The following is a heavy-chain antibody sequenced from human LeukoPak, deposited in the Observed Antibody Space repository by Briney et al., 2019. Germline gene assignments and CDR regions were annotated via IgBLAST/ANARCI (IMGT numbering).Heavy chain of an antibody. CDR2: MNPNSGNT. V-gene: IGHV1-8*02. Sequence: ASVKVSCKVSGYTFTGYYMHWVRQATGQGLEWMGWMNPNSGNTVYAQKFQGRVTMTRNTSINTAYMELSSLTSDDTAVYFCARARKYSINWYVFDYWGQGTLVTVSS. D-gene: IGHD6-13*01. CDR3: ARARKYSINWYVFDY. CDR1: GYTFTGYY. J-gene: IGHJ4*02.